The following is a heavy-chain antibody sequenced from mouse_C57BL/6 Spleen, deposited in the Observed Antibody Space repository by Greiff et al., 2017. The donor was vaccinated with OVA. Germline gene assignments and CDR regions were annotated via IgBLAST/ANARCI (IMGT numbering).Heavy chain of an antibody. Sequence: EVKLEESGEGLVKPGGSLKLSCAASGFTFSSYAMSWVRQTPEKRLEWVAYISSGGDYIYYADTVKGRFTISRDNARNTLYLQMSSLKSEDTAMYYCTRGGYYGSSSGYFDYWGQGTTLTVSS. CDR3: TRGGYYGSSSGYFDY. J-gene: IGHJ2*01. V-gene: IGHV5-9-1*02. D-gene: IGHD1-1*01. CDR2: ISSGGDYI. CDR1: GFTFSSYA.